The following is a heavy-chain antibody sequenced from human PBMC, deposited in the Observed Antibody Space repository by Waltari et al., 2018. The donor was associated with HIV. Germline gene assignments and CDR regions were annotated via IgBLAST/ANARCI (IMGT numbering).Heavy chain of an antibody. D-gene: IGHD3-22*01. Sequence: EVQLVESGGGLVQPGGSLRLSCAASGFTFNNYWMNWVRQAPGKGLEWVANIKQDESEKYYVDSVKGRFTISRDNAKNSLFLQMNSLRAEDTAVYYCAREALYDSSGYYFDYWGQGTLVTVSS. J-gene: IGHJ4*02. CDR1: GFTFNNYW. V-gene: IGHV3-7*01. CDR2: IKQDESEK. CDR3: AREALYDSSGYYFDY.